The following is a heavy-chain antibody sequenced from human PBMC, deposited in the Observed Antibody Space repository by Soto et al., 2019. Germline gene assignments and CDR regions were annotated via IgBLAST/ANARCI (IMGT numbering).Heavy chain of an antibody. Sequence: SPRVSCAPSGFTFSSYCMHSVCQAPGKGLPRVAVISYDGSNKYYADYVKGLLTISRDNSKNPLYLQMNSLRAEDTAVYYCAKDTNPRAAAGISNYYYYGMYVWGQGTRVSVS. J-gene: IGHJ6*02. CDR1: GFTFSSYC. V-gene: IGHV3-30*18. CDR2: ISYDGSNK. CDR3: AKDTNPRAAAGISNYYYYGMYV. D-gene: IGHD6-13*01.